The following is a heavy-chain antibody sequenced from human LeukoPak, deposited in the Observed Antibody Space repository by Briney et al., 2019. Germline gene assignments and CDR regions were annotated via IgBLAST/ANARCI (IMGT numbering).Heavy chain of an antibody. V-gene: IGHV4-4*02. CDR2: INNSGST. CDR3: ARAPGDGGYYFDY. CDR1: GGSISSSKW. J-gene: IGHJ4*02. Sequence: SETLSLTCAVSGGSISSSKWWSWVRPPPGKGLEWIGEINNSGSTNYNPSLKSRVTISVDKSKNQFSLKLSSVTAADTAVYYCARAPGDGGYYFDYWGQGTLVTVSS. D-gene: IGHD5-24*01.